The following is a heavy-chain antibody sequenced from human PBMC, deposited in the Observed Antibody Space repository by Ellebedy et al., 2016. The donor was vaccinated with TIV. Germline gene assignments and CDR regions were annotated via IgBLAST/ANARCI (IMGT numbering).Heavy chain of an antibody. V-gene: IGHV3-11*06. J-gene: IGHJ4*02. CDR3: ARQGPYGDCDY. CDR2: ISDSSSSI. D-gene: IGHD4-17*01. Sequence: GESLKISCAASGFSFSDHCMSWVRQSPGKGLEWVSFISDSSSSIHYADSVKGRFTISRDNAKNSLFLQMNSLRAEDTAVYFCARQGPYGDCDYWGQGTLVIVSS. CDR1: GFSFSDHC.